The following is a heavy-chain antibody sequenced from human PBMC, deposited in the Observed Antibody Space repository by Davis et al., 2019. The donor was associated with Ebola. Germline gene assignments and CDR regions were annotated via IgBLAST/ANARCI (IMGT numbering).Heavy chain of an antibody. J-gene: IGHJ5*02. Sequence: SETLSLTCTVSGGSISSYYWSWIRQPPGKGLEWIGEINHSGSTNYNPSLKRRVTISVDTSKNQFSLKLSSVTAADTAVYYCARGVGATTGWFDPWGQGTLVTVSS. V-gene: IGHV4-34*01. CDR2: INHSGST. CDR1: GGSISSYY. CDR3: ARGVGATTGWFDP. D-gene: IGHD1-26*01.